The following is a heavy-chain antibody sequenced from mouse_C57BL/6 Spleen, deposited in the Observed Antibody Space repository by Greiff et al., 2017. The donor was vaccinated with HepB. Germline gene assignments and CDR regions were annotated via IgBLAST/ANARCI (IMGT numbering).Heavy chain of an antibody. CDR1: GYTFTSYG. CDR3: ARSHDGYYLH. Sequence: VQVVESGAELARPGASVKLSCKASGYTFTSYGISWVKQRTGQGLEWIGEIYPRSGNTYYNEKFKGKATLTADKSSSTAYMELRSLTSEDSAVYFCARSHDGYYLHWGQGTLVTVSA. V-gene: IGHV1-81*01. CDR2: IYPRSGNT. D-gene: IGHD2-3*01. J-gene: IGHJ3*01.